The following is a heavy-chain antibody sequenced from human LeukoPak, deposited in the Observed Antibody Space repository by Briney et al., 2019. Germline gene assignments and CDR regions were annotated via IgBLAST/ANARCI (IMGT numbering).Heavy chain of an antibody. D-gene: IGHD4-17*01. CDR1: GYSFTSYY. Sequence: GASVQVSCKASGYSFTSYYMSWVGQAPGPGLEWMGLIRAYNSNNRGAQKLQARVTMTTDTSTSTAYMELRSLRSYDTAAYYCARDYGDLTRSLDYWGQGTLVTVSS. V-gene: IGHV1-18*01. CDR3: ARDYGDLTRSLDY. CDR2: IRAYNSNN. J-gene: IGHJ4*02.